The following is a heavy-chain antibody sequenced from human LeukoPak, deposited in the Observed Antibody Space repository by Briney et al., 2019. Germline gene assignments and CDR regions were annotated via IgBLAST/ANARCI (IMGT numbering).Heavy chain of an antibody. J-gene: IGHJ4*02. V-gene: IGHV1-18*01. CDR3: TREAPNLDN. Sequence: ASVNVSCKASGYPFTMFRISWVRQAPGQGLEWMGWIFAYNGNTLYSPNLQGRITLTADSSTSTVYMELSSLTSDDTAVYYCTREAPNLDNWGQGTLVTVSS. CDR2: IFAYNGNT. D-gene: IGHD1-14*01. CDR1: GYPFTMFR.